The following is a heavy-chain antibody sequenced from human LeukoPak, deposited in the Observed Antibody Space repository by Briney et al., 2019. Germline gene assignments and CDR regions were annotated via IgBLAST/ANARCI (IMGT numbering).Heavy chain of an antibody. CDR3: ARARFGELGRAFDI. Sequence: PSETLSLTCTVADGSISPYYWSWIRQPPGKGLEWLGYIYHSGSTTYNPSLKSRVTISLDTSKNQISLNLSSVTAADTAVYYCARARFGELGRAFDIWGQGTMVTVSS. J-gene: IGHJ3*02. CDR2: IYHSGST. V-gene: IGHV4-59*01. CDR1: DGSISPYY. D-gene: IGHD3-10*01.